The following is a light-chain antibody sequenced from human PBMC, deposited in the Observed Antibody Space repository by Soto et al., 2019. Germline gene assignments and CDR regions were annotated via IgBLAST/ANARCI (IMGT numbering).Light chain of an antibody. CDR2: DVS. CDR1: NSDVGGYNY. CDR3: SPCAGSSTV. Sequence: QSVLTQPASVSGSPGQSITISCTGTNSDVGGYNYVAWYQQHAGKAPKLMMYDVSNRPSGVSNRFSGSKSGNTASLTISGLQAEDEADYYCSPCAGSSTVFGNGTKVTVL. J-gene: IGLJ1*01. V-gene: IGLV2-14*01.